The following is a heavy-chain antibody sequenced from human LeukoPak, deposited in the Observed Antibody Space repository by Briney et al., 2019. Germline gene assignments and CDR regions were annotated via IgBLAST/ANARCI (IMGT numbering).Heavy chain of an antibody. Sequence: ASVKVSCKASGGTFSSYAISWVRQAPGQGLEWMGRIIPILGIANYAQKFQGRVTITADKSTSTAYMELSSLRSEDTAVYYCARLEVARRGELHTNPFDIRGQGTMVTVSS. D-gene: IGHD5-24*01. CDR1: GGTFSSYA. CDR3: ARLEVARRGELHTNPFDI. CDR2: IIPILGIA. V-gene: IGHV1-69*04. J-gene: IGHJ3*02.